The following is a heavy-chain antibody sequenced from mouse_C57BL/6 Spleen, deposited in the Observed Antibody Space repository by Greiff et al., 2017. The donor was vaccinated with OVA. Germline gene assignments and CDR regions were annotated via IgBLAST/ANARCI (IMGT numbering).Heavy chain of an antibody. CDR2: ISSGSSTI. J-gene: IGHJ2*01. Sequence: EVQGVESGGGLVKPGGSLKLSCAASGFTFSDYGMHWVRQAPEKGLEWVAYISSGSSTIYYADTVKGRFTISRDNAKNTLFLQMTSLRSEDTAMYYCARQGNYVDFDYWGQGTTLTVSS. CDR1: GFTFSDYG. V-gene: IGHV5-17*01. D-gene: IGHD2-1*01. CDR3: ARQGNYVDFDY.